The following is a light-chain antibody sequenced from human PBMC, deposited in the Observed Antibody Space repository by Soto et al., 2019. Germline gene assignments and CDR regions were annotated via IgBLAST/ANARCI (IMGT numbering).Light chain of an antibody. J-gene: IGLJ1*01. Sequence: QSVLTQPPSVSGAPGQRVTISCTGSSSNIGTGYHVHWYQQLPGTAPKLLIYLNTNRPSGVPDRFSGSKSGASASLAITGLQPEDEADHYCQSFDSSLRGYVFGTGTKLTVL. CDR2: LNT. V-gene: IGLV1-40*01. CDR3: QSFDSSLRGYV. CDR1: SSNIGTGYH.